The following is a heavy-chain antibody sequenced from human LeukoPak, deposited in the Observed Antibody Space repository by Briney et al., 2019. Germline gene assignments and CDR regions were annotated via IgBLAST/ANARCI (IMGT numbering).Heavy chain of an antibody. D-gene: IGHD6-19*01. CDR2: INPNSGGT. V-gene: IGHV1-2*02. CDR3: AREGGYSSGWPVNWFDP. J-gene: IGHJ5*02. CDR1: GYTFTGYY. Sequence: ASVKVSCKASGYTFTGYYMHWVRQAPGQGLEWMGWINPNSGGTNYAQKFQGRVTMTRDTSISTAYMELSRLRSDDTAVYYCAREGGYSSGWPVNWFDPWGQGTLVTVSS.